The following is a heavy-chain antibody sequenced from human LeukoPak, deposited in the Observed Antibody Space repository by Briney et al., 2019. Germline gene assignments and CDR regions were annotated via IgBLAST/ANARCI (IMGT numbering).Heavy chain of an antibody. CDR3: AKDQNYYDSSGYDY. CDR1: GFTFSSYG. D-gene: IGHD3-22*01. Sequence: GGSLRLSCAASGFTFSSYGMSWVRQAPGKGLEWVSAISGSGGSTYYADSVKGRFTISRDNSKNTLYLQMNSLRAEDTAVYYCAKDQNYYDSSGYDYWGQGTLVTVSS. V-gene: IGHV3-23*01. J-gene: IGHJ4*02. CDR2: ISGSGGST.